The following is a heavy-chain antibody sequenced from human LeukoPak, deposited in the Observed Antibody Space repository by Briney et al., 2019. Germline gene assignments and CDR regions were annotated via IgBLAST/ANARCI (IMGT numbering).Heavy chain of an antibody. Sequence: GGSLRLSCTASGFTFGDYAMSWFRQAPGKGLEWVGFIRSKDYGGTTEYAASVKGIFTISRDDSKSIACLQMNSLKTEDTAVYYCTRDSPSITMIVVAPYWGQGTLVTVSS. D-gene: IGHD3-22*01. CDR1: GFTFGDYA. CDR3: TRDSPSITMIVVAPY. CDR2: IRSKDYGGTT. J-gene: IGHJ4*02. V-gene: IGHV3-49*03.